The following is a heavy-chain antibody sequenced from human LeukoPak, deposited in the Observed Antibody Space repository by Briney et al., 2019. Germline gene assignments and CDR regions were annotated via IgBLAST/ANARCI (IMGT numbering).Heavy chain of an antibody. D-gene: IGHD2-21*01. J-gene: IGHJ6*02. CDR2: ISASGAET. CDR1: GFTFSSYA. CDR3: AKNGGDGQPYYYAMDV. Sequence: QAGGSLRLSCAASGFTFSSYAMSWVRQAPGKGLEWVSVISASGAETYYADSVRGRFTISRDRSRNTVSLQMNRLRADDTAVYFCAKNGGDGQPYYYAMDVWGQGTTVTVSS. V-gene: IGHV3-23*01.